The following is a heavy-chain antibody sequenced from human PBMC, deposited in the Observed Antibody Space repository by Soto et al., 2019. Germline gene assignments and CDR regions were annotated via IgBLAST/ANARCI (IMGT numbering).Heavy chain of an antibody. D-gene: IGHD3-10*01. CDR3: ATLYGSGRSGWFDR. J-gene: IGHJ5*02. CDR1: GGSISSGDYY. CDR2: IYCSGST. Sequence: QVQLQESGPGLVKPSQTLSLTCTVSGGSISSGDYYWSWIRQPPGQGLEWIGYIYCSGSTYYNPSLTSRVTIAVDTSKIQFSLKLSSVTAADTAVYYCATLYGSGRSGWFDRWGQGTLVTVS. V-gene: IGHV4-30-4*01.